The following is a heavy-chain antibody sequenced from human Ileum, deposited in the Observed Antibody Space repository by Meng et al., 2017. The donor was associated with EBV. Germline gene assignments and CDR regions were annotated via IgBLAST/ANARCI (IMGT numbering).Heavy chain of an antibody. Sequence: GQLPGSGPGLVKPSGTLSLTCAVSGGSISSSNWWSWVRQAPGKGLEWIGEIHHTESTNYNPSLKSRVTISVDKSKNQFSLKLSSVTAADTAVYYCARESYSDSSGYYSLDYWGQGSLVTVSS. CDR2: IHHTEST. CDR3: ARESYSDSSGYYSLDY. CDR1: GGSISSSNW. D-gene: IGHD3-22*01. J-gene: IGHJ4*02. V-gene: IGHV4-4*02.